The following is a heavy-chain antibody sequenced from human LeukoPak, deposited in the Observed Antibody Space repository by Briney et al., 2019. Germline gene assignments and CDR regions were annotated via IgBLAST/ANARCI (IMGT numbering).Heavy chain of an antibody. Sequence: GGSLRLSCAASGFTFSSYWMHWVRQAPGKGLVWVSRINSDGSSTSYADSVKGRFTISRDNAKITLYLQMNSLRAEDTAVYYCARLGSQGGVAALDYWGQGTLVAVSS. V-gene: IGHV3-74*01. CDR3: ARLGSQGGVAALDY. CDR2: INSDGSST. J-gene: IGHJ4*02. D-gene: IGHD6-25*01. CDR1: GFTFSSYW.